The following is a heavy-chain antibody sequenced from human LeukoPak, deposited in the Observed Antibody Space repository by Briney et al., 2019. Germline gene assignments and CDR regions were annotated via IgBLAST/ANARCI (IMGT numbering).Heavy chain of an antibody. V-gene: IGHV1-2*02. CDR2: INPNSGGT. Sequence: ASVKVSCKASGYTFTGYYMHWVRQAPGQGLEWMGWINPNSGGTNYAQKFQGRVTMTRDTSISTAYMELSSLRSEDTAVYYCARTDIVVVPARNWFDPWGQGTLVTVSS. CDR1: GYTFTGYY. D-gene: IGHD2-2*01. CDR3: ARTDIVVVPARNWFDP. J-gene: IGHJ5*02.